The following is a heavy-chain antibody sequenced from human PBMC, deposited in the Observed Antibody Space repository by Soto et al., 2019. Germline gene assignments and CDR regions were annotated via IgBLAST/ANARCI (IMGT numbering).Heavy chain of an antibody. Sequence: GGSLRLSCSASGFMFSSYAMHGVRQAPGKGLEWVAVKTYDGSNKYYADSVKGRFTISRDNSKNTLYLQMNSLRAEDTAVYYCARAGGLLVDYWGQGTLVTVSS. CDR3: ARAGGLLVDY. V-gene: IGHV3-30-3*01. D-gene: IGHD1-26*01. CDR2: KTYDGSNK. J-gene: IGHJ4*02. CDR1: GFMFSSYA.